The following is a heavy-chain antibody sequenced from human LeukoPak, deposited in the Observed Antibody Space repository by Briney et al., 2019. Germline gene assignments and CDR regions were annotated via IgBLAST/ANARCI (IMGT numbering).Heavy chain of an antibody. CDR3: ARLPMTLNYFDY. CDR1: GYSFTNYW. J-gene: IGHJ4*02. V-gene: IGHV5-10-1*01. CDR2: IDPSDSYT. D-gene: IGHD3-22*01. Sequence: GESLKISCKASGYSFTNYWTSWVRQMPGKGLEWMGRIDPSDSYTNYSPSFQGHVTISADKSVNTAYLQWSSLRASDTAMYYCARLPMTLNYFDYCGQGTLVTVSS.